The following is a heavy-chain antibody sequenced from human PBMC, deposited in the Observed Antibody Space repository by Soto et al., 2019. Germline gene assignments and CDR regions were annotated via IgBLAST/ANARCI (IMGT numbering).Heavy chain of an antibody. J-gene: IGHJ4*02. CDR1: GGSISSHY. D-gene: IGHD3-10*01. CDR2: IYYSGGT. CDR3: ARTYYFASGSYYDGWGFDF. Sequence: QVQLQESGPGLVKPSETLSLTCTVSGGSISSHYWSWIRQPPGKGLEWIGYIYYSGGTNYNPSLKGRVAISLDTSQNQLSRKMISVTASDTAVYYCARTYYFASGSYYDGWGFDFWGQGTLVTVSS. V-gene: IGHV4-59*11.